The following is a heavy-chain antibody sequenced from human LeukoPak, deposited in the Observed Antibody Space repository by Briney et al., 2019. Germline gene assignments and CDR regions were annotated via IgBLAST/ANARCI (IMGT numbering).Heavy chain of an antibody. V-gene: IGHV3-30-3*01. CDR2: ISYDGSNK. CDR3: ARDGHYDFWSGYYFDY. CDR1: GFTFSSYA. J-gene: IGHJ4*02. Sequence: GGSLRLSCAASGFTFSSYAMHWVRQAPGKGLEWVAVISYDGSNKYYAASVKGRFTISRDNSKNTLYLQMNSLRAEDTAVYYCARDGHYDFWSGYYFDYWGQGTLVTAPS. D-gene: IGHD3-3*01.